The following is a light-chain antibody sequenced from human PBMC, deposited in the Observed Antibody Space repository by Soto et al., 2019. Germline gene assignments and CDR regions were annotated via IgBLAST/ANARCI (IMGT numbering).Light chain of an antibody. J-gene: IGKJ4*01. CDR2: GAS. V-gene: IGKV3-15*01. Sequence: EIVMTQSPATLSVSPGERATLSCRASQSVSSNLAWYQQKPGQAPRLLIYGASTRATGIPARFSGSVSGTEFTLTISSLPSEDFAVYYCQPYNNWPPLTFGGGTKVEIK. CDR3: QPYNNWPPLT. CDR1: QSVSSN.